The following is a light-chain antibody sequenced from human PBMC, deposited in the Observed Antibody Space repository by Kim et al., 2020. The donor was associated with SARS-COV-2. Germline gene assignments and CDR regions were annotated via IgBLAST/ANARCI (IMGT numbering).Light chain of an antibody. Sequence: SVSLGQTARIPCGGNNIGTKNVHWFQQKPGQAPVRVIFGDTNRPSGIPERFSGSNSGNTATLTISRAQPGDEADYYCQVWDSSTGVFGGGTKLTVL. CDR3: QVWDSSTGV. J-gene: IGLJ3*02. CDR1: NIGTKN. CDR2: GDT. V-gene: IGLV3-9*01.